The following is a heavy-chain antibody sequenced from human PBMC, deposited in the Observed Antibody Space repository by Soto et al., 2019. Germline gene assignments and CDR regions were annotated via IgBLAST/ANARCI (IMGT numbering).Heavy chain of an antibody. V-gene: IGHV4-59*01. D-gene: IGHD3-22*01. CDR1: GGSISGRC. J-gene: IGHJ5*02. CDR3: AKSHYDSRGYYIIDQ. CDR2: FCYTGST. Sequence: LSLTCTVSGGSISGRCWSWVRQSPGKGLEWIGYFCYTGSTNYNPSLKSRVTISVDRSKTQCSLKLTSVTAADTAVYYCAKSHYDSRGYYIIDQWGQGNLVTVSS.